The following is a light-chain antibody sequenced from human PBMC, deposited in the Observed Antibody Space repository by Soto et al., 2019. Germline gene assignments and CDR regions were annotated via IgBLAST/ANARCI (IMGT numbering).Light chain of an antibody. CDR1: QNISNY. V-gene: IGKV3-11*01. CDR3: QQRSNWPRT. J-gene: IGKJ1*01. CDR2: EVS. Sequence: EMVMTQSPATLSLSPGKRATLSCRASQNISNYLIGYQQKPGQAPRLLSYEVSHRAACIPARVSGSGSGTNFPLPLSSREPGDFAVDYCQQRSNWPRTFGQGTKVDI.